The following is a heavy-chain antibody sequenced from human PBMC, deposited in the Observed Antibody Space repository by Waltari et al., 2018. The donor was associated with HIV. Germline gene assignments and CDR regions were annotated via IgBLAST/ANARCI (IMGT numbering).Heavy chain of an antibody. J-gene: IGHJ4*02. D-gene: IGHD2-2*01. CDR1: GYSFTSYW. CDR3: ARHVGGYCSSTSCYILDY. Sequence: EVQLVQSGAEVKKPGESLKISCKGSGYSFTSYWIGWVRQLPGKGLEWMGIIYPGDSDTRYSPSFQGQVTISADKSISTAYLQWSSLKASDTAMYYCARHVGGYCSSTSCYILDYWGQGTLVTVSS. CDR2: IYPGDSDT. V-gene: IGHV5-51*01.